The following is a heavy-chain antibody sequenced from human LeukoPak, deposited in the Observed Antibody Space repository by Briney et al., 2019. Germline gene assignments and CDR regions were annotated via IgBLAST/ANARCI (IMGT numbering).Heavy chain of an antibody. D-gene: IGHD3-22*01. CDR2: ISYDGSNK. CDR1: GFTFSSYA. CDR3: ATGSGYYYDH. Sequence: GRSLRLSCAASGFTFSSYAMHWVRQAPGKGLEWVAVISYDGSNKYYADSVKGRFTISRDNSKNTLYVQMDSLRVEDTAVYYCATGSGYYYDHWGQGTLVTVSS. V-gene: IGHV3-30*04. J-gene: IGHJ4*02.